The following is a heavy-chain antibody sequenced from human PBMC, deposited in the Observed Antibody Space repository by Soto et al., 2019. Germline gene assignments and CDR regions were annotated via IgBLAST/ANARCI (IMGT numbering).Heavy chain of an antibody. CDR2: IYYSGST. CDR1: GGSISSYY. Sequence: SETLSLTCTVSGGSISSYYWSWIRQPPGKGLEWIGYIYYSGSTNYNPSLKSRVTISVDTSKNQFSLNLSSVTAADTAVYYCARENWNWFDPWGQGTLVTVSS. V-gene: IGHV4-59*01. D-gene: IGHD1-1*01. J-gene: IGHJ5*02. CDR3: ARENWNWFDP.